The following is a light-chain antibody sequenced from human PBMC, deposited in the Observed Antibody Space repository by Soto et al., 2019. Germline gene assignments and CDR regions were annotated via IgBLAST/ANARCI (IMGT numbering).Light chain of an antibody. CDR3: QQSYSNPPT. V-gene: IGKV1-39*01. CDR2: AAS. J-gene: IGKJ5*01. CDR1: QSISSY. Sequence: DTQLTQSPSSLSAPAGDSVTITCRASQSISSYLDWYQQKPGKAPKLLIYAASSLQSGVPSRFSGSGSGTDFTLTISSLQPEDFATYYCQQSYSNPPTFGQGTRLEIK.